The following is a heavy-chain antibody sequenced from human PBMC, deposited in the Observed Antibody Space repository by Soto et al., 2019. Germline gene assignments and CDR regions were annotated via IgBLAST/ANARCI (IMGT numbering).Heavy chain of an antibody. V-gene: IGHV1-18*01. CDR1: GYTFTNYG. CDR3: ARATTRLGYCSGGSCYFDY. J-gene: IGHJ4*02. Sequence: ASVKVSCKASGYTFTNYGITWVRQAPGQGLEWVGWISAYNGDTHYTQRLQGRVTMTTDTSTSTAYMELRSLRSDDTAVYYCARATTRLGYCSGGSCYFDYWGQGTLVTVSS. CDR2: ISAYNGDT. D-gene: IGHD2-15*01.